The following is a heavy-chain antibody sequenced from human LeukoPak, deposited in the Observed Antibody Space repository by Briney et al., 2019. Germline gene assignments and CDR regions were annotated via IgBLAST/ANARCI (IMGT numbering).Heavy chain of an antibody. CDR2: IYHRGNT. CDR3: ARVSAGEGTYYPNWFDP. CDR1: GYSISSDYY. D-gene: IGHD3-10*01. V-gene: IGHV4-38-2*02. Sequence: SETLSLTCSVSGYSISSDYYWGWIRQPPGKGLEWIGNIYHRGNTYYSPSLKSRITISVDTSKNQFPLKLSSVTAADTAVYYCARVSAGEGTYYPNWFDPWGQGTLVTVSS. J-gene: IGHJ5*02.